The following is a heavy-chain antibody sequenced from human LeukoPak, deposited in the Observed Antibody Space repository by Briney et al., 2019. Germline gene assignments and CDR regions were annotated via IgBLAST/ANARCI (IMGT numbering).Heavy chain of an antibody. D-gene: IGHD6-13*01. CDR3: AREIGAAGV. J-gene: IGHJ4*02. Sequence: SETLSLTCSVSGGSISHYSWSWIRQPPGQGLEWIGYIYYNGNTNYNPSLKSRVTISVDTSKKQFSLELTSVTAADTAVYYCAREIGAAGVWGQGTLVTVSS. V-gene: IGHV4-59*08. CDR2: IYYNGNT. CDR1: GGSISHYS.